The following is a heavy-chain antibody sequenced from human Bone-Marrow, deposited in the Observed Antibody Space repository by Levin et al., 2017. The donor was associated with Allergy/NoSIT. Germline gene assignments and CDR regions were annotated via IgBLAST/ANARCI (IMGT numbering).Heavy chain of an antibody. J-gene: IGHJ4*02. V-gene: IGHV3-74*01. CDR1: GFSASSHW. Sequence: GESLKISCAASGFSASSHWMHWVRQAPGKGLVWLSCINGDGSDTKYADSVKGRFTISRDNAKNTLYLQINSLRAEDTAVYYCVRNLRSYYFDYWGQGTLLTVSS. CDR2: INGDGSDT. D-gene: IGHD3-10*01. CDR3: VRNLRSYYFDY.